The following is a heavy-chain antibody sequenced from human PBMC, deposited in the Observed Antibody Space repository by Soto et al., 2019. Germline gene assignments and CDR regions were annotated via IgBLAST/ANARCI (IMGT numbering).Heavy chain of an antibody. CDR1: AGSISSGDNC. CDR3: ARRDRSGFSYWLDT. Sequence: PSQSMSLTCTLAAGSISSGDNCWSWIRQHPRKRLGWIGTIYFSGNTYYNPSLKSRVTISVDASKSKFSLKLSSVTAADTAVYYCARRDRSGFSYWLDTWGQGTLVTVSS. CDR2: IYFSGNT. D-gene: IGHD3-22*01. V-gene: IGHV4-31*03. J-gene: IGHJ5*02.